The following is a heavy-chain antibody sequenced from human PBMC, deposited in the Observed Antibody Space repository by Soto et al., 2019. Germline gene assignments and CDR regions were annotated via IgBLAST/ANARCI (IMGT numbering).Heavy chain of an antibody. CDR1: GFTFSGHA. J-gene: IGHJ4*02. Sequence: GGSLRLSCAASGFTFSGHAMSWVRQAPGKGLEWVSAISGSGGSTYYADSVKGRFTISRDNSKNTLYLQMNSLRAEDTAVYYCAKDPRSLRVDPYFDYWGQGTLVTVSS. V-gene: IGHV3-23*01. CDR2: ISGSGGST. CDR3: AKDPRSLRVDPYFDY. D-gene: IGHD3-3*01.